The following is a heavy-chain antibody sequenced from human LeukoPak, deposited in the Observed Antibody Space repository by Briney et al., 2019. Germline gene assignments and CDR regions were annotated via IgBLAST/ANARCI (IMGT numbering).Heavy chain of an antibody. Sequence: GGSLRLSCAASGITFSDHYMSWIRQAPGKGPEWVAHISSSGSTIGYADSVRGRFAISRDNAKNSLYLQMITLSVEDTAVYYCAREVRYTSSWYVYYYFDYWGQGTLVTVSS. D-gene: IGHD6-13*01. CDR1: GITFSDHY. J-gene: IGHJ4*02. V-gene: IGHV3-11*01. CDR3: AREVRYTSSWYVYYYFDY. CDR2: ISSSGSTI.